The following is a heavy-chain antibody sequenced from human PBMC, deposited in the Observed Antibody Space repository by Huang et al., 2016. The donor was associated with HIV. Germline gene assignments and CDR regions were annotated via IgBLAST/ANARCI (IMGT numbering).Heavy chain of an antibody. CDR2: IKQDETEK. V-gene: IGHV3-7*01. CDR3: ATKTAGMDI. J-gene: IGHJ6*02. Sequence: VANIKQDETEKYYVDSVKGRFNISRDNAKKVLFLEMDALRVEDTAIYFCATKTAGMDIWGQGTTVIVSS.